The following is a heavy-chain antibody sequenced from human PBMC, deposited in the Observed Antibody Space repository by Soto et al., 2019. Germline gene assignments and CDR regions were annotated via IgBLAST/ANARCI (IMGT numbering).Heavy chain of an antibody. Sequence: GGSLRFSCAASGFTFSSYGMRWVRQAPGKGLEWVSAISGSGGSTYYADSVKGRFTISRDNSKNTLYLQMNSLRAEDTAVYYCTKHAQKGPPTPHYWGQGTLVTVSS. V-gene: IGHV3-23*01. J-gene: IGHJ4*02. CDR2: ISGSGGST. D-gene: IGHD2-8*01. CDR3: TKHAQKGPPTPHY. CDR1: GFTFSSYG.